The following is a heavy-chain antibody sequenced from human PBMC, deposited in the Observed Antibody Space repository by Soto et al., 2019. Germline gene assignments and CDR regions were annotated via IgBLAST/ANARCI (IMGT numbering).Heavy chain of an antibody. J-gene: IGHJ4*02. D-gene: IGHD6-13*01. Sequence: SETLSLTCPVSGGSISSSNWWSRVRQPPGKELEWIGEIYHSGSTNYNPSLKSRVTISVDKSKNQFSLKLSSVTAADTAVYYCARETSLSPPTYSSSWYVLDYWGQGTLVTVSS. V-gene: IGHV4-4*02. CDR1: GGSISSSNW. CDR3: ARETSLSPPTYSSSWYVLDY. CDR2: IYHSGST.